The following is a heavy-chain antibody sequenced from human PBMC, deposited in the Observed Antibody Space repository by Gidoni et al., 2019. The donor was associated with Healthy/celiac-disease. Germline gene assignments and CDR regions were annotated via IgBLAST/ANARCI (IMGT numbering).Heavy chain of an antibody. CDR3: ARDALVGAIDYYYYGMDV. D-gene: IGHD1-26*01. J-gene: IGHJ6*02. Sequence: EVQLVESGGGLVKPGGSLRLSGAASGCTFSSDSMNWVPQAPGKGLEWVSSISSSSSYIYYADSVKGRFTISRDNAKNSLYLQMNSLRAEDTAVYYCARDALVGAIDYYYYGMDVWGQGTTVTVSS. CDR2: ISSSSSYI. V-gene: IGHV3-21*01. CDR1: GCTFSSDS.